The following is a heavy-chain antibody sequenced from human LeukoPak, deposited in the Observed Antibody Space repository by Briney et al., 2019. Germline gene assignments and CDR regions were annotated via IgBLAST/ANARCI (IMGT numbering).Heavy chain of an antibody. CDR2: IYNSGNT. CDR3: ARSRYSSDFDY. V-gene: IGHV4-39*07. J-gene: IGHJ4*02. CDR1: GGSISSSTYY. D-gene: IGHD6-19*01. Sequence: SETLSLTCTVSGGSISSSTYYWGWIRQPPGKGLEWIGNIYNSGNTYYSPSLKSRVTISVDPSKDQFSLKLSSVTAADTAVYYCARSRYSSDFDYWGQGTLVTVSS.